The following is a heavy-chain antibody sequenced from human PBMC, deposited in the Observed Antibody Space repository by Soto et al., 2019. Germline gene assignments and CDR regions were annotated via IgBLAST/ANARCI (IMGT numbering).Heavy chain of an antibody. D-gene: IGHD3-22*01. V-gene: IGHV3-53*01. CDR2: IFSGGST. J-gene: IGHJ5*02. CDR3: ARMGDSSGYSGWFDP. CDR1: GFTVSSNY. Sequence: GGSLRLSCAASGFTVSSNYMTWVRQAPGKGLEWVSFIFSGGSTDYSDSVKGRFTISRDNSKNTLYLQMNSLRAEDTAVYYCARMGDSSGYSGWFDPWGQGTLVTVSS.